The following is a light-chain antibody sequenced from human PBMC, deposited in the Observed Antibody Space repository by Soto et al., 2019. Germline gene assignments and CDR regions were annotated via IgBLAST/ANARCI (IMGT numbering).Light chain of an antibody. J-gene: IGKJ5*01. V-gene: IGKV3-20*01. CDR1: QNVYSAY. CDR2: GVS. CDR3: QQYNNSPIP. Sequence: VLSQSPGTLSLSPGERAPLSCRASQNVYSAYLAWYQQKPGQAPRLLIHGVSTRATGIPDRFLGRGSGTDFTLTISRLEPEDFAVYYCQQYNNSPIPFGQGTRLEIK.